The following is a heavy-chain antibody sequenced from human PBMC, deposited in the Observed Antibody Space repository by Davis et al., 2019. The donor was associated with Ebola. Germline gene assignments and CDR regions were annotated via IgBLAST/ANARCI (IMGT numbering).Heavy chain of an antibody. CDR3: ARGPSTGNSFTY. CDR2: IKQDGSEK. J-gene: IGHJ4*02. Sequence: GGSLRLSCVASGFTFTRYWMSWVRQAPGKGLEWVANIKQDGSEKYYVDSLKGRFTISRDNAKNSLSLQMNGLRAEDTAFYYCARGPSTGNSFTYWGQGTLVTVSS. D-gene: IGHD4-23*01. V-gene: IGHV3-7*01. CDR1: GFTFTRYW.